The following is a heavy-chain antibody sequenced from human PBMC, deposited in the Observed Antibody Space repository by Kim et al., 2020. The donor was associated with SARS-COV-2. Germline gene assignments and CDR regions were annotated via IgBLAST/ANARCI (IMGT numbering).Heavy chain of an antibody. J-gene: IGHJ4*02. CDR3: AKDKRGAMAHFDY. CDR2: ISWNSGSI. V-gene: IGHV3-9*01. Sequence: GGSLRLSCAASGFTFDDYAMHWVRQAPGKGLEWVSGISWNSGSIGYADSVKGRFTISRDNAKNSLYLQMNSLRAEDTALYYCAKDKRGAMAHFDYWGQG. CDR1: GFTFDDYA.